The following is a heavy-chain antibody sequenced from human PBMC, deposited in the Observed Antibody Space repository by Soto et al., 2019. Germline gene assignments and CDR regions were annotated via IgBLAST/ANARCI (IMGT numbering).Heavy chain of an antibody. J-gene: IGHJ6*02. D-gene: IGHD3-22*01. Sequence: GGSLRLSCAASGFTFSSYGMHWVRQDPGKGLEWVAGIWYDGSNKYYADSVKGRFTISRDNSKNTLYLQMNSLRAEDTAVYYCASFYYDSSGENYYYYGMDVWGQGTTVTVSS. CDR2: IWYDGSNK. CDR3: ASFYYDSSGENYYYYGMDV. CDR1: GFTFSSYG. V-gene: IGHV3-33*01.